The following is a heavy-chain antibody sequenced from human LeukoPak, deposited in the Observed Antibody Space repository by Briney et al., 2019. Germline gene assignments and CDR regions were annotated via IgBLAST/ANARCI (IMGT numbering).Heavy chain of an antibody. J-gene: IGHJ4*02. V-gene: IGHV4-34*01. D-gene: IGHD5-18*01. CDR1: GGSFSGYY. CDR3: ARKLHSRTHDY. CDR2: INHSGST. Sequence: RTSETLSLTCAVYGGSFSGYYWSWIRQPPGKGLEWIGEINHSGSTNYNPSLKSRVTISVDTSKNQFSLKLSSVTAADTAGYYCARKLHSRTHDYWGQGTLVTVSS.